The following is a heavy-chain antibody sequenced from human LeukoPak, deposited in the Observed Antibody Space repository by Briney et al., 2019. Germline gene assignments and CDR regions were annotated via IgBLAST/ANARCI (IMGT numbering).Heavy chain of an antibody. V-gene: IGHV5-51*01. CDR3: VRVVTANRESNWFDP. Sequence: GESLKISCKGSGYSFTSYWIGWVRQMPGKGLEWMGIIYPGDSDTRYSPSFQGQVTISADKSISTAYLQWSSLKASDTAMYYCVRVVTANRESNWFDPWGQGTLVTVSS. D-gene: IGHD2-21*02. J-gene: IGHJ5*02. CDR2: IYPGDSDT. CDR1: GYSFTSYW.